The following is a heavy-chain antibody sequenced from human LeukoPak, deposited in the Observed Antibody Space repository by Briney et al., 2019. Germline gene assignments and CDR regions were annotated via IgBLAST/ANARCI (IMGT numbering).Heavy chain of an antibody. J-gene: IGHJ5*02. CDR3: AREGEGFDP. CDR1: GYTFTSYD. D-gene: IGHD3-10*01. Sequence: ASVKVSCKASGYTFTSYDINWVRQAPGQGLEWMGWINPNSGGTNYAQKFQGRVTMTRDTSISTAYMELSRLRSDDTAVYYCAREGEGFDPWGQGTLVTVSS. V-gene: IGHV1-2*02. CDR2: INPNSGGT.